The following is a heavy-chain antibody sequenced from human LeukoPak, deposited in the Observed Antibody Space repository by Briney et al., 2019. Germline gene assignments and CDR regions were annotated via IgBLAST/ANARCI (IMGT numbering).Heavy chain of an antibody. J-gene: IGHJ5*02. CDR1: GYSISSGYY. CDR2: IYTSIYTSGNT. Sequence: PSETLSLTCTVSGYSISSGYYWSWIRQPAGKGLEWIGRIYTSIYTSGNTNYNPSLKSRATISVDTSKNQFSLKLSSVTAADTAVYYCARGQDYVWGSPRTWGQGTPVTVSS. V-gene: IGHV4-61*02. D-gene: IGHD3-16*01. CDR3: ARGQDYVWGSPRT.